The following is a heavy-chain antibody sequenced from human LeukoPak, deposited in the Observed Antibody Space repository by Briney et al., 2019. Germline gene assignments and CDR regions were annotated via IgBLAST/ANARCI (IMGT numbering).Heavy chain of an antibody. CDR3: AREVSEGFDF. Sequence: PGGSLRLSCVASGFTVSNNYMNWIRQAPGKGLEWVSSFGTRSTSIYHAGSVKGRFAISRDNAKNSLYLQMNSLRAEDTAVYYCAREVSEGFDFWGQGTLVTVSS. CDR1: GFTVSNNY. CDR2: FGTRSTSI. V-gene: IGHV3-21*01. J-gene: IGHJ4*02. D-gene: IGHD3-22*01.